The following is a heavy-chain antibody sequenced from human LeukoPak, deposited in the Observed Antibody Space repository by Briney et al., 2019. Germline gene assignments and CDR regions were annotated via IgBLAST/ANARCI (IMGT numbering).Heavy chain of an antibody. J-gene: IGHJ4*02. D-gene: IGHD6-19*01. Sequence: GASVKVSCKASGGTFSSYAISWVRQAPGQGLEWMGGIIPIFGTANYAQKFQGRVTITADESTSAAYMELSSLRSEDTAVYYCARGAAVAGTFDYWGQGTLVTVSS. CDR2: IIPIFGTA. CDR1: GGTFSSYA. V-gene: IGHV1-69*13. CDR3: ARGAAVAGTFDY.